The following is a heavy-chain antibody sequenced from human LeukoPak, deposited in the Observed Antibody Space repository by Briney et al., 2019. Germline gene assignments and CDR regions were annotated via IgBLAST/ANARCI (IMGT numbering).Heavy chain of an antibody. D-gene: IGHD3-16*01. Sequence: ASVKVSCKASGYTFTSYGMSWVRQAPGQGLEWMGWISAYNGNTNYAQKLQGRVTMTTDTSTSTAYMELRSLRSDDTAVYYCARDLSSVLPFDYWGQGTLVTVSS. J-gene: IGHJ4*02. V-gene: IGHV1-18*01. CDR2: ISAYNGNT. CDR3: ARDLSSVLPFDY. CDR1: GYTFTSYG.